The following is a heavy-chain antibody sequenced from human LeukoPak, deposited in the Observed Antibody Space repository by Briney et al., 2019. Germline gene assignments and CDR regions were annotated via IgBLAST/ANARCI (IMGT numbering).Heavy chain of an antibody. CDR1: GSTFSGYD. CDR2: IGISGGT. CDR3: ARGKYGYTSGWQIPDY. J-gene: IGHJ4*02. Sequence: PGGSLRLSCAASGSTFSGYDMHWVRQPTGRGLEWVSSIGISGGTYYRDSVKGRFTVSREDAKNSFYLQMNSLRAGDTAVYYCARGKYGYTSGWQIPDYWGQGTLVTVSS. V-gene: IGHV3-13*01. D-gene: IGHD6-19*01.